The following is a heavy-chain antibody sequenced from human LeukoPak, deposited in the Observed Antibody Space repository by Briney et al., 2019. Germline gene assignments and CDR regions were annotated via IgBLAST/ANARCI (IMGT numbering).Heavy chain of an antibody. Sequence: ASVKVSCKVSGSTLTELSMHWVRQAPGKGLEWMGGFDPEDGETIYTQKFQGRVTMSEDTSTDTAYMELSSLRFEDTAVYYCATGSDFWSGYAADYWGQGTLVAVSS. D-gene: IGHD3-3*01. CDR1: GSTLTELS. J-gene: IGHJ4*02. CDR3: ATGSDFWSGYAADY. V-gene: IGHV1-24*01. CDR2: FDPEDGET.